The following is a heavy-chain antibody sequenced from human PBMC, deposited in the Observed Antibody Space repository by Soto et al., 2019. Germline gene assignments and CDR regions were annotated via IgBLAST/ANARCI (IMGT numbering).Heavy chain of an antibody. CDR2: IWYDGSNK. V-gene: IGHV3-33*01. Sequence: QVQLVESGGGVVQPGRSLRLSCAASGFTFSSYGMHWVRQAPGKGLEWVAVIWYDGSNKYYADSVKGRFTISRDNSKNTLYLQMNSLGAEDTSVYYCARDPYGSAPYGMDVWGQGTTVTVSS. CDR1: GFTFSSYG. D-gene: IGHD3-10*01. J-gene: IGHJ6*02. CDR3: ARDPYGSAPYGMDV.